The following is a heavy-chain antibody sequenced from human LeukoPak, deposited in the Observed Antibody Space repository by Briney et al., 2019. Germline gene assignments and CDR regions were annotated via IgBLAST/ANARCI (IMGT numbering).Heavy chain of an antibody. CDR2: ISWDGGST. V-gene: IGHV3-43D*04. J-gene: IGHJ4*02. Sequence: PGGSLRLSCAASGFTFDDYAMHWVRQAPGKGLEWVSIISWDGGSTDYVDSVKGRFTISRDNSKNSLYLQMNSLTGEDTALYYCAKDIGRIDYGDHRGVFDYWGQGTLVTVSS. D-gene: IGHD4-17*01. CDR1: GFTFDDYA. CDR3: AKDIGRIDYGDHRGVFDY.